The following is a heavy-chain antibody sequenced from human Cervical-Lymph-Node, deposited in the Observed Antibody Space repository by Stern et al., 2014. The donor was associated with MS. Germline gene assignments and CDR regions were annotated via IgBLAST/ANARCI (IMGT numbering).Heavy chain of an antibody. V-gene: IGHV3-30*03. CDR2: ISNDGSSR. CDR1: GFIFNYYG. J-gene: IGHJ4*02. D-gene: IGHD4-17*01. CDR3: ASRYDYGDYIY. Sequence: QVQLVESGGGVVQPGRSLRLSCAASGFIFNYYGMYWVRQAPGRGLQWVAVISNDGSSREYADSVKGRFTISRDNSKNTLFLQMSSLRVEDTGVYYCASRYDYGDYIYWGQGTLVTVSS.